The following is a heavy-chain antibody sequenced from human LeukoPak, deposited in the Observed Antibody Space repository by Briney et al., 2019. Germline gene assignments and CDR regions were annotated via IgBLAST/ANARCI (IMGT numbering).Heavy chain of an antibody. D-gene: IGHD3-3*01. J-gene: IGHJ3*02. CDR2: ISGSGGST. CDR3: ARDGGGFLEWLQKAFAI. Sequence: QSGGSLRLSCAASGFTFSSYAMSWVRQAPGKGLEWVSAISGSGGSTYYADSVKGRFTISRDNSKNTLYLQMNSLRAEDTAVYYCARDGGGFLEWLQKAFAIWGQGTLVTVSS. V-gene: IGHV3-23*01. CDR1: GFTFSSYA.